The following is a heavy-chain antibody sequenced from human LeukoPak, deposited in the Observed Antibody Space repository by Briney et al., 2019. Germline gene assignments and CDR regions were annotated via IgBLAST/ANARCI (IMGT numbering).Heavy chain of an antibody. CDR3: ARDLSVPYSSSSGRYYYYYYGMDV. J-gene: IGHJ6*02. Sequence: SQTLSLTCTVSGGSVSSGDYYWSWIRQPPGKGLEWIGYTYYGGSTHFNPSLRSRVTISIDTSKNQFSLKLSSVTAADTAMYYCARDLSVPYSSSSGRYYYYYYGMDVWGQGTTVTVSS. V-gene: IGHV4-30-4*01. CDR1: GGSVSSGDYY. D-gene: IGHD6-6*01. CDR2: TYYGGST.